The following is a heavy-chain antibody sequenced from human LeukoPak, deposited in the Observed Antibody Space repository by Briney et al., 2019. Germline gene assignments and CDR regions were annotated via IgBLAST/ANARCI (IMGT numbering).Heavy chain of an antibody. CDR1: GFTFSSYA. J-gene: IGHJ4*02. CDR2: ISYDGSNK. CDR3: AGVVGIAVAGAIDY. D-gene: IGHD6-19*01. V-gene: IGHV3-30-3*01. Sequence: PGGSLRLSCAASGFTFSSYAMHWVRQAPGKGLEWVAVISYDGSNKYYADSVKGRFTISRDNSKNTLYLQMNSLGAEDTAVYYCAGVVGIAVAGAIDYWGQGTLVTVSS.